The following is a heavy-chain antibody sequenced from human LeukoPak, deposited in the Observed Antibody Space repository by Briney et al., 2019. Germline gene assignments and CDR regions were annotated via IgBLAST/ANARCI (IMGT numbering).Heavy chain of an antibody. J-gene: IGHJ4*02. CDR3: ARALKYTYYYGSGSATPFDY. V-gene: IGHV4-38-2*02. D-gene: IGHD3-10*01. CDR2: IYHSGST. CDR1: GYSISSGYY. Sequence: SETLSLTCTVSGYSISSGYYWAWIRQPPGKGLEWIGSIYHSGSTYYNPSLKSRVTISVDTSKNQFSLKLSSVTAADTAVYYCARALKYTYYYGSGSATPFDYWGQGTLVTVSS.